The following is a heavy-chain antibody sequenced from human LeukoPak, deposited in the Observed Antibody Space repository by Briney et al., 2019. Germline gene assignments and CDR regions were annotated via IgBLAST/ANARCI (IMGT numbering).Heavy chain of an antibody. D-gene: IGHD1-7*01. J-gene: IGHJ5*02. Sequence: GGSLRLSCAASGFTFSIYGMHWVRQAPGKGLEWVAVISYDGSNKYYADSVKGRFTISRDNSKNTLYLQMNSLRDDDTAVYYCVRGVGVSRFNYLDPWGQGTLVIVSS. CDR3: VRGVGVSRFNYLDP. CDR2: ISYDGSNK. CDR1: GFTFSIYG. V-gene: IGHV3-30*03.